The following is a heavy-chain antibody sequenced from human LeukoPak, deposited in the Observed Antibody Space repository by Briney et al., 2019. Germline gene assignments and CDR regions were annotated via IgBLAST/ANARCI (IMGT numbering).Heavy chain of an antibody. CDR2: MNPNSGNT. CDR1: GYTFTSYD. V-gene: IGHV1-8*01. CDR3: ARVLVRAESSWYFDPANYYYYGMDV. Sequence: ASVKVSCKASGYTFTSYDINWVRQATGQGLEWMGWMNPNSGNTGYAQKFQGRVTMTRNTSISTAYMELSSLRSEDTAVYYCARVLVRAESSWYFDPANYYYYGMDVWGQGTTVTVSS. J-gene: IGHJ6*02. D-gene: IGHD6-13*01.